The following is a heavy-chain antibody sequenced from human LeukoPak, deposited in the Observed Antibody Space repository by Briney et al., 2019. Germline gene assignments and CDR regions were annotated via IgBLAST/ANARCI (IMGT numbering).Heavy chain of an antibody. J-gene: IGHJ6*02. V-gene: IGHV3-66*01. CDR2: IYSGGST. CDR1: GFTFSSYA. CDR3: ASMGMDV. Sequence: GGSLRLSCAASGFTFSSYAMSWVRQAPGKGLEWVSVIYSGGSTYYADSVKGRFTISRDNSKNTLYLQMNSLRAEDTAVYYCASMGMDVWGQGTTVTVSS.